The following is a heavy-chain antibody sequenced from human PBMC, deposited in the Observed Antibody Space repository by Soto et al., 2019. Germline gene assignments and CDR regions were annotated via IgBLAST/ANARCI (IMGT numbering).Heavy chain of an antibody. CDR1: GFTFSSYG. V-gene: IGHV3-33*01. CDR3: ARGLELSYYYYYYGMDF. J-gene: IGHJ6*02. Sequence: QVQLVESGGGVVQPGRSLRLSCAASGFTFSSYGMHWVRQAPGKGLEWVEVIWYDGSNKYYADSVKGRFTISRDNSKNTLYLQMNSLRADDTAVYYCARGLELSYYYYYYGMDFWGRGTTVTVSS. CDR2: IWYDGSNK. D-gene: IGHD1-7*01.